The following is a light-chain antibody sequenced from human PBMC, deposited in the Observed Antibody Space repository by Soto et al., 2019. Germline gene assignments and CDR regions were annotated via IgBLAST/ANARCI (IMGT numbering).Light chain of an antibody. CDR1: SSDVGGYNY. V-gene: IGLV2-8*01. Sequence: QSALTQPPSASGSPGQSVTISCTGTSSDVGGYNYVSWYQQHPGKAPKLMLYEVSKRPSGVPDRFSGSKSGNTASLTVSGLQAEDEADYYCSSYAGSNNLMVFGGGTQLTVL. CDR3: SSYAGSNNLMV. J-gene: IGLJ2*01. CDR2: EVS.